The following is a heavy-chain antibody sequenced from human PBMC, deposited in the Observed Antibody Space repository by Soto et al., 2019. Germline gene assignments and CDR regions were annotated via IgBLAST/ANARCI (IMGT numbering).Heavy chain of an antibody. D-gene: IGHD2-21*02. CDR1: GTAIGSSTYY. Sequence: QLQVQESGPGLVKPSETLSLSCTVSGTAIGSSTYYWGWVRQPPGKSPEWIGSLSYRGTTYYNPAHMRHVTISSATSKNQFSLQLSSVSASDTAVYYCASHPGIVTAVNFDVRGQGTLVTVSS. J-gene: IGHJ4*02. V-gene: IGHV4-39*01. CDR2: LSYRGTT. CDR3: ASHPGIVTAVNFDV.